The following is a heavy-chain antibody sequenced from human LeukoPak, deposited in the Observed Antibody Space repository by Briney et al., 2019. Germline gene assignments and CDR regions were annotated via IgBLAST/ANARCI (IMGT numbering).Heavy chain of an antibody. D-gene: IGHD3-10*01. J-gene: IGHJ6*02. CDR1: GFTFSSYS. V-gene: IGHV3-21*01. Sequence: GGSLRLSCAASGFTFSSYSMNWVRQAPGKGLEWVSSISSSSSYIYYADSVKGRFTISRDNAKNSLYLQMNSLRAEDTAVYYCAKDIGYYDSGRDYYYGMDVWGQGTTVTVSS. CDR2: ISSSSSYI. CDR3: AKDIGYYDSGRDYYYGMDV.